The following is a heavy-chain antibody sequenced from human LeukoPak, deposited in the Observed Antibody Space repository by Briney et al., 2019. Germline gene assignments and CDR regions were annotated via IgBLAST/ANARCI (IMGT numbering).Heavy chain of an antibody. J-gene: IGHJ4*02. D-gene: IGHD2-15*01. CDR2: ISSSSSYI. V-gene: IGHV3-21*01. Sequence: GGSLRLSCEASGFTFNSNSINWVRQAPGKGLEWVSSISSSSSYIYYADSVKGRFTISRDNAKNSLYLQMNSLRAEDTAVYYCAREGYCSGGSCPYYFDYWGQGTLVTVSS. CDR1: GFTFNSNS. CDR3: AREGYCSGGSCPYYFDY.